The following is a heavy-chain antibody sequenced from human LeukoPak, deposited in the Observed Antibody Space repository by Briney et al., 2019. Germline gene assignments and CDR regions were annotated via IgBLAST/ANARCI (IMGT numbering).Heavy chain of an antibody. CDR2: INPNSGGT. D-gene: IGHD2-2*01. Sequence: GASVKVSCKASGYTFTSYDINWVRQATGQGLEWMGWINPNSGGTNYAQKFQGRVTMTRDTSISTAYMELSRLRSDDTAVYYCARSRYCSSTSCYSFDYWGQGTLVTVSS. CDR1: GYTFTSYD. CDR3: ARSRYCSSTSCYSFDY. V-gene: IGHV1-2*02. J-gene: IGHJ4*02.